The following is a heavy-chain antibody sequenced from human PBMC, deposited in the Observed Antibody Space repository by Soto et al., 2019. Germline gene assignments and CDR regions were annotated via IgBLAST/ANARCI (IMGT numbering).Heavy chain of an antibody. D-gene: IGHD3-10*01. CDR2: IRSFGSTT. J-gene: IGHJ6*02. V-gene: IGHV3-23*01. CDR3: ARARRGAPYYYTMDL. CDR1: GFTFSNYG. Sequence: PGGSLRLSCAASGFTFSNYGMSWVRQAPGKGLEWVSGIRSFGSTTYYADSVKGRFTISRDNSKNTLNLQMNSLRADDTAVYYCARARRGAPYYYTMDLWGQGTTVTVSS.